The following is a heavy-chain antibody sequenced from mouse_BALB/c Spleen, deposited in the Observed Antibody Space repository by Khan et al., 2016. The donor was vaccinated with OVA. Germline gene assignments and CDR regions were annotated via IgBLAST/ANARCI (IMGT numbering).Heavy chain of an antibody. Sequence: QVQLMESGAELARPGASVKMSCKAAGYTFTLYTMHWVKQRPGQGLEWIGYMIPSTVDTNYNQKFKEKAILTAEKSSSTAYMQLSRLTSEDSAVYYCASDFHYYGSTRAMHEWGQGTSGSVSS. D-gene: IGHD1-1*01. V-gene: IGHV1-4*01. CDR3: ASDFHYYGSTRAMHE. CDR2: MIPSTVDT. CDR1: GYTFTLYT. J-gene: IGHJ4*01.